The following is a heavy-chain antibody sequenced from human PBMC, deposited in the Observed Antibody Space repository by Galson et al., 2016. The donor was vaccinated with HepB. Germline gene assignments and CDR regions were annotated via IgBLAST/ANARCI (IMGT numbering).Heavy chain of an antibody. Sequence: SVKVSCKAPAYTFTNYDINWVRQATGQGLEWMGWMNPKSGNTGYAQKFQGRLTMTRNISISTAYMELNSLTSEDTAVYYCARGAVVVSGHWFDPWGQGTLVTVSS. D-gene: IGHD3-22*01. CDR3: ARGAVVVSGHWFDP. CDR2: MNPKSGNT. J-gene: IGHJ5*02. CDR1: AYTFTNYD. V-gene: IGHV1-8*01.